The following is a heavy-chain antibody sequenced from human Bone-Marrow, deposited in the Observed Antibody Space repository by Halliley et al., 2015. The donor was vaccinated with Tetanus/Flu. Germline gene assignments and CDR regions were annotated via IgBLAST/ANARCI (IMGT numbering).Heavy chain of an antibody. CDR2: IYYNGRS. Sequence: TLSLTCTVSGVSVRSHYWGWIRQPPGKGLEWIGYIYYNGRSSYNPSLKSRVTISVDTSNNQFSLNVNSVTAADTAVYYCARDHFLADYYYYGMDVWGQGTTVIVSS. V-gene: IGHV4-59*02. D-gene: IGHD3-3*02. J-gene: IGHJ6*02. CDR1: GVSVRSHY. CDR3: ARDHFLADYYYYGMDV.